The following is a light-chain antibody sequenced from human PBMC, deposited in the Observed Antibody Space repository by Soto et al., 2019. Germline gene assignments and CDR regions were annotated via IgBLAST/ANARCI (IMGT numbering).Light chain of an antibody. V-gene: IGLV2-18*02. J-gene: IGLJ1*01. CDR3: SSYTSSSTYV. Sequence: QSVLTQPPSVSGSPGQSGTIFCTGASSDVGSYNRVSWYQQFPATAPKLLIYEVSNRPLGVPDRFSGSKSGNTASLTISGLQAGDEADYYCSSYTSSSTYVFGTGTKVTVL. CDR1: SSDVGSYNR. CDR2: EVS.